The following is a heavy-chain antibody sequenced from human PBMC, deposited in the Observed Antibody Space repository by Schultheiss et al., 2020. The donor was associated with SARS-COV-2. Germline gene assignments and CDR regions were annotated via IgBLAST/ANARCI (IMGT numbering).Heavy chain of an antibody. D-gene: IGHD4-11*01. Sequence: GESLKISCKGSGYSFTSYWIGWVRQMPGKGLEWMGIIYPGDSDTRYSPSFQGQVTISADKSISTAYLQWSSLKASDTAMYYCATHDYPAFGYYYGMDVWGQGTTVTVSS. V-gene: IGHV5-51*01. CDR1: GYSFTSYW. CDR3: ATHDYPAFGYYYGMDV. CDR2: IYPGDSDT. J-gene: IGHJ6*02.